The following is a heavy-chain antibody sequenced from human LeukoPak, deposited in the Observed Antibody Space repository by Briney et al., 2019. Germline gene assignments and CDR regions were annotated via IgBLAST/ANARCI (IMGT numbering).Heavy chain of an antibody. CDR3: ARGLLSLSYYS. V-gene: IGHV3-74*01. J-gene: IGHJ4*02. CDR2: ISSDGSST. D-gene: IGHD3-10*01. CDR1: GFSFSSYW. Sequence: GGSLRLSCAASGFSFSSYWLHWVRQAPGAGLVWVSRISSDGSSTIYADSVKGRFTISRDNAKNTVYLQMNSLRADDTAVYYCARGLLSLSYYSWGQGTLVTVSS.